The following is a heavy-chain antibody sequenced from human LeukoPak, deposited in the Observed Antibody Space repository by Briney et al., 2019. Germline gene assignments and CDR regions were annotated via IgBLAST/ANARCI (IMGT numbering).Heavy chain of an antibody. V-gene: IGHV4-59*01. J-gene: IGHJ4*02. CDR2: IYYSGST. D-gene: IGHD5-18*01. CDR1: GGSISSYY. CDR3: ARGLRGYIYGPFED. Sequence: PSETLSLTCTVSGGSISSYYWSWIRQPPGKGLEWIGYIYYSGSTNDNPSLKSRVTMSLDTSKNQFSLKLSSVTAADTAVYYCARGLRGYIYGPFEDWGQGTQVTVSS.